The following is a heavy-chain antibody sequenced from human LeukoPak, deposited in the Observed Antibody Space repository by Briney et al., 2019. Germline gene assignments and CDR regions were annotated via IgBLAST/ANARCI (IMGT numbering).Heavy chain of an antibody. CDR3: ARIAPPGRYSGYVDNY. Sequence: ASVKVSCKASGYTFTGYYMHWVRQAPGQGLEWMGCINPNSGGTNYAQKFQGRVTMTRDTSISTAYMELSRLRSDDTAVYYCARIAPPGRYSGYVDNYWGQGTLVTVSS. V-gene: IGHV1-2*02. J-gene: IGHJ4*02. CDR1: GYTFTGYY. CDR2: INPNSGGT. D-gene: IGHD5-12*01.